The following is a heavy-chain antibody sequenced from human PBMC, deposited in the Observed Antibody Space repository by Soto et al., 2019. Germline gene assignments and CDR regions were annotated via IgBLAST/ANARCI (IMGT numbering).Heavy chain of an antibody. CDR1: GFTFSSYA. Sequence: QVQLVESGGGVVQPGRSLRLSCAASGFTFSSYAMHWVRQAPGKGLEWVAVISYDGSNKYYADSVKGRFTISRDNSKNTRYLQMSSLRAEDTAVYYWTSASESSNGCDGMDLWGQGTTVTVSS. V-gene: IGHV3-30-3*01. CDR2: ISYDGSNK. CDR3: TSASESSNGCDGMDL. D-gene: IGHD4-4*01. J-gene: IGHJ6*02.